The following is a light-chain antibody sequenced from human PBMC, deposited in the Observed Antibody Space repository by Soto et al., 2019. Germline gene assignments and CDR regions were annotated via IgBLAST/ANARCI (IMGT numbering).Light chain of an antibody. CDR2: GAS. J-gene: IGKJ1*01. Sequence: EIVLTQSPGTLSLSPGERATLSCRASQSVSSSYLAWYQQKPRQAPRLLIYGASSRATSIPDRFSGSGSGTDFTLTISRLEPEFFAAYYRQQYGRTPGTFGQGTKVEIK. V-gene: IGKV3-20*01. CDR1: QSVSSSY. CDR3: QQYGRTPGT.